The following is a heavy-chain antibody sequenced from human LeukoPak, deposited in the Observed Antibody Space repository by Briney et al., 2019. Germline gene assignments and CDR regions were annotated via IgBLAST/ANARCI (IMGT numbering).Heavy chain of an antibody. J-gene: IGHJ4*02. V-gene: IGHV5-51*01. CDR1: GYRFTSYW. CDR2: IYPGDSDT. CDR3: ARGPGGDGYNFDY. Sequence: GESLKISCKGSGYRFTSYWIGWVRQLPGKGLEWMGIIYPGDSDTRYSPSFQGQVTISADRSISTAYLQWSSLKASDTAMYYCARGPGGDGYNFDYWGQGTLVTVSS. D-gene: IGHD5-24*01.